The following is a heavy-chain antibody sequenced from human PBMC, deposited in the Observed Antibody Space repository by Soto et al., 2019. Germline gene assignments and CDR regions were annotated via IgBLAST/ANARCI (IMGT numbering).Heavy chain of an antibody. D-gene: IGHD2-2*01. CDR1: GGSISSSSYY. CDR3: ARVLGYCISTSCYPNYYYYYGMDV. CDR2: IYYSGST. V-gene: IGHV4-39*07. Sequence: ETLSLTCTVSGGSISSSSYYWGWIRQPPGKGLEWIGSIYYSGSTYYNPSLKSRVTISVDTSKNQFSLKLSSVTAADTAVYYCARVLGYCISTSCYPNYYYYYGMDVWGQGTTVTVSS. J-gene: IGHJ6*02.